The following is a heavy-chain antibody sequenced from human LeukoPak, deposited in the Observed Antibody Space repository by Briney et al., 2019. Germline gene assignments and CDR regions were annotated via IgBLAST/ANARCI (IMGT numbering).Heavy chain of an antibody. CDR3: ARESSGSCYD. V-gene: IGHV4-39*02. CDR1: GGSTSSSSYY. Sequence: SSETLSLTCTVSGGSTSSSSYYWGWIRQPPGKGLEWIGSIYYSGSTYYNPSLKSRVTISVDTSKNQFSLKLSSVTAADTAVYYCARESSGSCYDWGQGTLVTVSS. CDR2: IYYSGST. J-gene: IGHJ4*02. D-gene: IGHD2-15*01.